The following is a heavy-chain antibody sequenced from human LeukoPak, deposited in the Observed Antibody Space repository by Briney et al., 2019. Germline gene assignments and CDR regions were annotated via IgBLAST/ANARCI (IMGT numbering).Heavy chain of an antibody. CDR3: ARDATVVTPGGIDY. CDR2: IYHSGST. D-gene: IGHD4-23*01. J-gene: IGHJ4*02. CDR1: GGSISSGGYY. V-gene: IGHV4-30-2*01. Sequence: SETLSLACTVSGGSISSGGYYWSRIRQPPGKGLEWIGYIYHSGSTYYNPSLKSRVTISVDRSKNQFSLKLSSVTAADTAVYYCARDATVVTPGGIDYWGQGTLVTVSS.